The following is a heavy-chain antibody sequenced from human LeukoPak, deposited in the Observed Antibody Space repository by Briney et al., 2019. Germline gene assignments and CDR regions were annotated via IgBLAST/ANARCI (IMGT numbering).Heavy chain of an antibody. J-gene: IGHJ4*02. CDR3: ARADRYGTTWYGRVDY. V-gene: IGHV3-74*01. CDR1: GLTFSSYW. D-gene: IGHD6-13*01. Sequence: GGSLRLSCAASGLTFSSYWMHWVRQAPGKGLVWVSRINSDGSSTSYADSVKGRFTISRDNSRNTLYLQMNSLRAEDTAVYYCARADRYGTTWYGRVDYWGQGTLVTVSS. CDR2: INSDGSST.